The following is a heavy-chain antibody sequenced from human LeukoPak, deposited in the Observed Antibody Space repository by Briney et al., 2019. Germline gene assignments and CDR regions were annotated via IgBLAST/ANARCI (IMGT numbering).Heavy chain of an antibody. V-gene: IGHV1-3*03. CDR2: INAGNGNT. J-gene: IGHJ4*02. Sequence: ASVKVSCKACGYTFTSYAMHWVRQAPGQRLEWMVWINAGNGNTKYSQEFQCRVTITRDTSASTAYMELSSLRSEDMAVYYCARASNWGEYYVYYFDYWGQGTLVTVSS. CDR1: GYTFTSYA. CDR3: ARASNWGEYYVYYFDY. D-gene: IGHD7-27*01.